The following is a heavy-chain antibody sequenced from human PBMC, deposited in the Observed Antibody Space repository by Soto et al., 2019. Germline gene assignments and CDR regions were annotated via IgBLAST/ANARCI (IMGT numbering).Heavy chain of an antibody. V-gene: IGHV1-8*01. CDR1: GYTFTSYD. CDR2: MNPNSGNT. CDR3: ARGGAELYYYYGMDV. J-gene: IGHJ6*02. Sequence: ASVKVSCKASGYTFTSYDINWVRQATGQGLEWMGWMNPNSGNTGYAQKFQGRVTMTRNTSISTAYMELSSLRSEDTAVYYCARGGAELYYYYGMDVWAQGTTVTVSS. D-gene: IGHD1-7*01.